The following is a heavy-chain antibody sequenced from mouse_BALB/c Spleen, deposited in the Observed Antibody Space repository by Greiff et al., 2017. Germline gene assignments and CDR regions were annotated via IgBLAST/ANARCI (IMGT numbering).Heavy chain of an antibody. Sequence: ESGPGLVKPSQSLSLTFTVTCYSITSDYAWNLIRQFPGNKLEWMGYISYSCSTSYNPSLKSRIPITRDTSKNQFFLQLNSVTTEDTDTYYCARWDYYGSSYDYWGQGTTLTVSS. J-gene: IGHJ2*01. V-gene: IGHV3-2*02. D-gene: IGHD1-1*01. CDR3: ARWDYYGSSYDY. CDR2: ISYSCST. CDR1: CYSITSDYA.